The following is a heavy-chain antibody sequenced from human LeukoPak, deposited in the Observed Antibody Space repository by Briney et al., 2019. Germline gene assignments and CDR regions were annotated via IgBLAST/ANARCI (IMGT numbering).Heavy chain of an antibody. Sequence: GGSLRLSCAASGFTFSSYWMSWVRQAPGKGLEWVANIKQDGSEKYYVDSVKGRFTISRDNAKNSLYLQMNSLRAKDTAVYYCARVRSSYYYESSGYYHYDAFDIWGQGTMVTVSS. V-gene: IGHV3-7*01. CDR3: ARVRSSYYYESSGYYHYDAFDI. J-gene: IGHJ3*02. CDR2: IKQDGSEK. D-gene: IGHD3-22*01. CDR1: GFTFSSYW.